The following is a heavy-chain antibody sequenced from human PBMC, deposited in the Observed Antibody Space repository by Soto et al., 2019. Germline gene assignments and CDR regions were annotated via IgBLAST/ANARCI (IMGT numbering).Heavy chain of an antibody. V-gene: IGHV3-23*01. CDR3: ARDPIGGNYYFDY. CDR2: ISGGGSST. Sequence: EVQLLESGGDLVQPGGSLRLSCAASGFTFSSHAMSWVRQAPGKGLEWVSLISGGGSSTYYADSMKGRFSISRDNSKNTLYLQMNSLRAEDTAMYYCARDPIGGNYYFDYWGQGTLVTVSS. CDR1: GFTFSSHA. D-gene: IGHD2-21*01. J-gene: IGHJ4*02.